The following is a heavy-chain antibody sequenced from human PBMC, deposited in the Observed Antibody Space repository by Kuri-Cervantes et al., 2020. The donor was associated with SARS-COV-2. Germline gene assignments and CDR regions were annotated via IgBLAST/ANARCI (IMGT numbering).Heavy chain of an antibody. CDR2: ISSSGSYI. V-gene: IGHV3-21*01. CDR1: GFTFSSYA. CDR3: AKLALWTGDHNGKFDC. J-gene: IGHJ4*02. Sequence: GESLKISCAASGFTFSSYAMHWVRQAPGKGLQWVASISSSGSYIHYADSVRGRFTTSRDNAKDSVYLQMNSLRADDTAVYYCAKLALWTGDHNGKFDCWGQGTLVTVSS. D-gene: IGHD3/OR15-3a*01.